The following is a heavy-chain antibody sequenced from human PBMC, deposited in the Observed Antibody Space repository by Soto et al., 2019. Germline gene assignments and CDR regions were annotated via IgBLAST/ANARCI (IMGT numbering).Heavy chain of an antibody. CDR3: ARGHFDPDY. CDR2: IKQDGSEK. V-gene: IGHV3-7*02. J-gene: IGHJ4*02. D-gene: IGHD3-9*01. CDR1: GFMFSSYW. Sequence: PGGSLRLSCAASGFMFSSYWMSWVRQAPGKGLEWVANIKQDGSEKYYVDSVKGRFTISRDNAKNSLYLQMNSLRAEDTAVYYCARGHFDPDYWGQGT.